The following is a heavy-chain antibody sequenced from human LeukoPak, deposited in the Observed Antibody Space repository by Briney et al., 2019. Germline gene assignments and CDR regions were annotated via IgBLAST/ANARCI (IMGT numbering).Heavy chain of an antibody. Sequence: SETLSLTCTVSGDSISSSSFFWGWIRQPPGKGLEWIGEINHSGSTNYNPSLKSRVTISVDTSKNQFSLKLSSVTAADTAVYYCARRKYYYDSSGYYSYYYYYMDVWGKGTTVTISS. CDR3: ARRKYYYDSSGYYSYYYYYMDV. CDR2: INHSGST. CDR1: GDSISSSSFF. J-gene: IGHJ6*03. V-gene: IGHV4-39*07. D-gene: IGHD3-22*01.